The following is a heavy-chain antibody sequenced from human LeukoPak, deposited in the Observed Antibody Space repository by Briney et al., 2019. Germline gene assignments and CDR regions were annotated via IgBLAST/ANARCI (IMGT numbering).Heavy chain of an antibody. CDR3: ARGPTSITMVRGVIHYMDV. Sequence: ASVKVSCKASGYTFTGYYMHWVRQAPGQGLEWMGWINPNSGGTNYAQKFQGRVTMTRDTSISTAYMELSRLRSDDTAVYYCARGPTSITMVRGVIHYMDVWGKGTTVTVSS. CDR1: GYTFTGYY. J-gene: IGHJ6*03. D-gene: IGHD3-10*01. V-gene: IGHV1-2*02. CDR2: INPNSGGT.